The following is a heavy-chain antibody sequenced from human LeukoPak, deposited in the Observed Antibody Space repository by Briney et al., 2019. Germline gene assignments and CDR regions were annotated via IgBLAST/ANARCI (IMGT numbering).Heavy chain of an antibody. Sequence: LWASVKVSCKASGYTFTGYYMHWVRQAPGQGLEWMGWINPNSGGTNYAQKFQGRVTMTRDTSISTAYMELSRLRSDDTAVYYCARDRAIVGATMVGCDYWGQGTLVTVSS. J-gene: IGHJ4*02. V-gene: IGHV1-2*02. CDR1: GYTFTGYY. D-gene: IGHD1-26*01. CDR2: INPNSGGT. CDR3: ARDRAIVGATMVGCDY.